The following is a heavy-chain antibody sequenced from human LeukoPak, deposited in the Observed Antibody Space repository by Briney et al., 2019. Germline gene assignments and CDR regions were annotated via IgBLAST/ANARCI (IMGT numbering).Heavy chain of an antibody. D-gene: IGHD1-1*01. CDR1: GFTVSSNY. Sequence: GGSLRLSCAASGFTVSSNYMSWVRQAPGKGLEGGSVIYSGGSTYYADSVKGRFTISRDNSKNTLYLQMNSLRAEDTAVYYCAKDQRGYNKPFDSWGQGTLVTVSS. CDR2: IYSGGST. V-gene: IGHV3-66*01. CDR3: AKDQRGYNKPFDS. J-gene: IGHJ4*02.